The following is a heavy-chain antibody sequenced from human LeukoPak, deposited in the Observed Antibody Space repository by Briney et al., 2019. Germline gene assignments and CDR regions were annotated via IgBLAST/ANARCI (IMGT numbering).Heavy chain of an antibody. CDR2: IYSDGRT. Sequence: GGSLRLSCAASGFTFSSKYMSWVRQAPGKGLEWVSVIYSDGRTYYADSVKGRFTISRDNSKNTLYLQMNSLRAEDTAVYYCARELPFDCWGQGTLVTVSS. D-gene: IGHD2-21*02. J-gene: IGHJ4*02. CDR3: ARELPFDC. CDR1: GFTFSSKY. V-gene: IGHV3-66*01.